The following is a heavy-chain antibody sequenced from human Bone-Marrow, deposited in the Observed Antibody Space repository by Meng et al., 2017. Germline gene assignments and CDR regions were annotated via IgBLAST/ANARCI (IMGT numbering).Heavy chain of an antibody. D-gene: IGHD3-10*01. Sequence: SETLSLTCTVSGYSISSGYYWGWIRQPPGKGLEWIGSIYHSGSTYYNPSLKSRVTISVDTSKDQFSLKLSSVTAADTAVYYCARVHGYYYGSGSHVFDYWGQGTLVTVSS. CDR3: ARVHGYYYGSGSHVFDY. CDR2: IYHSGST. J-gene: IGHJ4*02. CDR1: GYSISSGYY. V-gene: IGHV4-38-2*02.